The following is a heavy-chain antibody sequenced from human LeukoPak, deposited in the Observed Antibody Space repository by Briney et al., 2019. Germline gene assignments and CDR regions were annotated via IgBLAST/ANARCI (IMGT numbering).Heavy chain of an antibody. Sequence: SETLSLTCAVPGGSISSYYWSWIRQPAGKGLEWIGRIYTSGSTNYNASLKSRVSMSVDTSKNQFSLKLSSVTAADTAVFYCARGNSGSYREFDYWGQGTLVTVSS. J-gene: IGHJ4*02. V-gene: IGHV4-4*07. CDR1: GGSISSYY. CDR3: ARGNSGSYREFDY. D-gene: IGHD1-26*01. CDR2: IYTSGST.